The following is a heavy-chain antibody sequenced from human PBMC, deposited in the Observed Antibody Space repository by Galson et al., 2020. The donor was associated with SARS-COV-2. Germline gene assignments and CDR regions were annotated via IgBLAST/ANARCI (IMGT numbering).Heavy chain of an antibody. CDR3: TRGYYDSSGYYYVYYYYGMDV. V-gene: IGHV3-49*03. Sequence: GGSLRLSCTASGFTFGDYAMSWFRQAPGKGLEWVGFIRSKAYGGTTEYAASVKGRFTISRDDSKSIAYLQMNSLKTEDTAVYYCTRGYYDSSGYYYVYYYYGMDVWGQGTTVTVSS. CDR1: GFTFGDYA. J-gene: IGHJ6*02. CDR2: IRSKAYGGTT. D-gene: IGHD3-22*01.